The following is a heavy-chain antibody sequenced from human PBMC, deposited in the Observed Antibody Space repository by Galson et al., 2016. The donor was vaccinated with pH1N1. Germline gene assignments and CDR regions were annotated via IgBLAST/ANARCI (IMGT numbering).Heavy chain of an antibody. D-gene: IGHD4-17*01. V-gene: IGHV2-5*01. CDR3: AHSLYGDYVGWFDP. CDR2: IYWNDDK. Sequence: ALVKPTQTLTLTCTFSGFSLSTSGVGVGWIRQPPGKALEWLALIYWNDDKRYSPSLKSRLTITKDTSKNQVVLTMTNMDPVDTATYYCAHSLYGDYVGWFDPWGQGTLATVSS. CDR1: GFSLSTSGVG. J-gene: IGHJ5*02.